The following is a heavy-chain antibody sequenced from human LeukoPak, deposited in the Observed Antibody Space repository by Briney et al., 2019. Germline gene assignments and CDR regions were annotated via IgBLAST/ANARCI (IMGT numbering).Heavy chain of an antibody. CDR3: ARVVGDYYGSGSYRFDY. D-gene: IGHD3-10*01. J-gene: IGHJ4*02. CDR2: INSDGSST. CDR1: GFTFSSYW. Sequence: PGGSLRLSCAASGFTFSSYWMHWVRQAPGKGLVWVSRINSDGSSTSYADSVKGRFTISRDNAKNTLYLQMNSLRAEDTAVYYCARVVGDYYGSGSYRFDYWGQGTLVTVSS. V-gene: IGHV3-74*01.